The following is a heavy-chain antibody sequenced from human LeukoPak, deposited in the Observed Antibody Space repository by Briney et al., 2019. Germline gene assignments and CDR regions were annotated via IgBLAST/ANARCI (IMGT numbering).Heavy chain of an antibody. CDR2: INNDGSIT. Sequence: GGSLRLSCAASGFTFNTYWLHWVRQAPGKGLVWVSHINNDGSITNYADSVKGRFTISRDNAKNRLYLQMNSLRAEDTAVYYCARVVYFDSSGYRHFGYWGQGTLVTVSS. J-gene: IGHJ4*02. D-gene: IGHD3-22*01. V-gene: IGHV3-74*01. CDR1: GFTFNTYW. CDR3: ARVVYFDSSGYRHFGY.